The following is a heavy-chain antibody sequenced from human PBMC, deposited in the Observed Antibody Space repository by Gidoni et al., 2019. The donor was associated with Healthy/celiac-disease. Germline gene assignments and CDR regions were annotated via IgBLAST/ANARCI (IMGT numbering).Heavy chain of an antibody. J-gene: IGHJ5*02. CDR3: ARSYYSGYDTIFRMDWFDP. Sequence: QVQLQESGPGLVKPSQTLSLTCTVSGCSISSGSYYWSWIRQPAGKGLEWIGRIYTSGSTNYNPSLKSRVTISVDTSKNQFSLKLSSVTAADTAVYYCARSYYSGYDTIFRMDWFDPWGQGTLVTVSS. V-gene: IGHV4-61*02. CDR1: GCSISSGSYY. D-gene: IGHD5-12*01. CDR2: IYTSGST.